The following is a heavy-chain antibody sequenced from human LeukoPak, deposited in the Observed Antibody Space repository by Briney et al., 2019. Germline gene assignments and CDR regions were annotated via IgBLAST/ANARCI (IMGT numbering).Heavy chain of an antibody. D-gene: IGHD6-13*01. J-gene: IGHJ5*02. V-gene: IGHV3-30-3*01. Sequence: PGGSLRLSCAASGFTFSSYAMRWVRQAPGKGLEWVAVISYDGSNKYYADSVKGRFTISRGNSKNTLYLQMNSLRAEDTAVYYCARLSSSWPETWGQGTLVTVSS. CDR1: GFTFSSYA. CDR3: ARLSSSWPET. CDR2: ISYDGSNK.